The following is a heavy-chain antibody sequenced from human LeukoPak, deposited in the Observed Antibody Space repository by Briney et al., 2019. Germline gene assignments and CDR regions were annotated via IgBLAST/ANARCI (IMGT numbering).Heavy chain of an antibody. J-gene: IGHJ4*02. CDR1: GFTLSSFW. CDR2: ISSDGSST. V-gene: IGHV3-74*01. Sequence: GGSLRLSCAASGFTLSSFWMHWVRQAPGKGLEWVSRISSDGSSTNYADSVKGRFAISRDAAKNTLFLQINSLRAEDTAVYFCAAAVRGSLDYWGQGTLVTVSS. CDR3: AAAVRGSLDY. D-gene: IGHD3-10*01.